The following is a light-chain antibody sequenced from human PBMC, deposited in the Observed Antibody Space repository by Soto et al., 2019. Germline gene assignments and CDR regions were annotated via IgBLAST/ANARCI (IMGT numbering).Light chain of an antibody. CDR3: QQYNNWPPGT. Sequence: EIVLTQSPATLSLSPWERATLSCRASQSVSATYLAWYQQRPAQPPRLLIYGTSTRSTGIPDRFIGSGSGTDFTLTITRLEPEDFALYYCQQYNNWPPGTFGQGTKVDIK. V-gene: IGKV3-20*01. J-gene: IGKJ1*01. CDR1: QSVSATY. CDR2: GTS.